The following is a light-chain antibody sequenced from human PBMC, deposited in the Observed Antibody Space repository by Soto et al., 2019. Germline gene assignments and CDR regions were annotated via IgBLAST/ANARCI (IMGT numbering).Light chain of an antibody. CDR1: QSVSSN. Sequence: EMVMTQSPATLSVSPGERATLSCSASQSVSSNLAGYQQKPGQAPRLLIYGASTRATGIPARFSGSRSGTEFTLTISSLQSEDFAVYYCQQYNNWPLTFGGGTKVEIK. CDR3: QQYNNWPLT. J-gene: IGKJ4*01. V-gene: IGKV3-15*01. CDR2: GAS.